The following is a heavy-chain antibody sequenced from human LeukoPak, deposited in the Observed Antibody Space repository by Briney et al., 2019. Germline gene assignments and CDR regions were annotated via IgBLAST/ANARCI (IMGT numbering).Heavy chain of an antibody. J-gene: IGHJ4*02. V-gene: IGHV3-23*01. Sequence: GGSLRLSCAASGFTFSSYAMSWVRQAPGKGLEWVSAISGSGGSTYYADSVKGRFTISRDNSKNTLYLQMNSLRAEDTAVYYCAKPHCSSTSCPAFDYWGQGTLVTVSS. CDR1: GFTFSSYA. D-gene: IGHD2-2*01. CDR3: AKPHCSSTSCPAFDY. CDR2: ISGSGGST.